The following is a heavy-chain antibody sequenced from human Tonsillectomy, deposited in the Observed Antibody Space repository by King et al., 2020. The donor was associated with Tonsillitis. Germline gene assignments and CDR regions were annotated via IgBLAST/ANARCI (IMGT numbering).Heavy chain of an antibody. J-gene: IGHJ4*02. CDR2: IWYDGSNK. CDR1: GFTFRSYG. D-gene: IGHD2-2*01. Sequence: VQLVESGGGVVQPGRSLRLSCAASGFTFRSYGMHWVRQAPGKGLEWVAVIWYDGSNKYFADSGKGRFSISRDNSKNTLYLQMNSLRAEDTAVYYCARDESGGVVPAAQNYWGQGTLVTVSS. V-gene: IGHV3-33*08. CDR3: ARDESGGVVPAAQNY.